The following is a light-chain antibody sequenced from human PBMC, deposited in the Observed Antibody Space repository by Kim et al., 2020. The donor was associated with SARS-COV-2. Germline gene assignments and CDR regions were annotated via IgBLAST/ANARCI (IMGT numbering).Light chain of an antibody. V-gene: IGKV3-15*01. J-gene: IGKJ3*01. CDR3: QQYNNWPPVT. CDR1: QSVSSN. Sequence: EIVMTQSPATLSVSPVERATLSCRASQSVSSNLAWYQQKPGQPPRLLIYGASTRATGISARFSGSGSGTEFTLTISSLQSEDFAVYYCQQYNNWPPVTFGPGTKVDIK. CDR2: GAS.